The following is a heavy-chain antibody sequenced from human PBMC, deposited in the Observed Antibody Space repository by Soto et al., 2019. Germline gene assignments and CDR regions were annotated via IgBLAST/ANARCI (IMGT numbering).Heavy chain of an antibody. J-gene: IGHJ5*02. V-gene: IGHV4-59*11. CDR2: IYYSGTT. Sequence: SETLSLTCTVSGGSINNHYWSWIRQPPGKGLEWIGYIYYSGTTNYNPSLKGRVTISVDTSKNQFSLNLTSLPAADTATYSCGGANWYCDSWGQAPLITAS. D-gene: IGHD3-16*01. CDR1: GGSINNHY. CDR3: GGANWYCDS.